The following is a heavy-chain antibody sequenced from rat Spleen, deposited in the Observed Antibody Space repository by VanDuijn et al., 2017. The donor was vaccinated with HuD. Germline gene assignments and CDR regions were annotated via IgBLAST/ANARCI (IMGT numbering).Heavy chain of an antibody. CDR2: ISYSGST. V-gene: IGHV3-1*01. D-gene: IGHD1-1*01. J-gene: IGHJ3*01. Sequence: EVQLQESGPGLVKPSQSLSLTCSVTGYSITSTYWGWIRKFPGNKREWIGPISYSGSTSYNPSLKSQISISRDTSKNQFFLQVDSVTTEDTATYYCARSDGTHYYLPFADWGQGTLVTVSS. CDR1: GYSITSTY. CDR3: ARSDGTHYYLPFAD.